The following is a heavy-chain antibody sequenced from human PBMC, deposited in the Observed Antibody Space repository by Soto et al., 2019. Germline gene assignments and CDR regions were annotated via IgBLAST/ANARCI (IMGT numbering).Heavy chain of an antibody. V-gene: IGHV4-59*01. D-gene: IGHD6-13*01. CDR2: IYYSGST. CDR1: GGSISSYY. J-gene: IGHJ3*02. Sequence: ASETLSLTCTVSGGSISSYYWSWIRQPPGKGLEWIGYIYYSGSTNYNPSLKSRVTISVDTSRNQSSLKLSSVTAADTAVYYCAREAIAGDDAFDICGQGTMVTVS. CDR3: AREAIAGDDAFDI.